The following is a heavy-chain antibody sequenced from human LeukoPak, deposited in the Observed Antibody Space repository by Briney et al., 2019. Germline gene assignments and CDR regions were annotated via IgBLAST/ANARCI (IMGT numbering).Heavy chain of an antibody. CDR1: GFTFSSYA. CDR3: AKATSDWGGFGP. Sequence: GGSLRLSCAASGFTFSSYAMSWVRQAPGKGLEWVSAISGSGDTTYYADSVKGRFTISSDSSENTLYLQMNSLRAGDTALYYCAKATSDWGGFGPWGQGTLVTVSS. J-gene: IGHJ5*02. CDR2: ISGSGDTT. V-gene: IGHV3-23*01. D-gene: IGHD3-16*01.